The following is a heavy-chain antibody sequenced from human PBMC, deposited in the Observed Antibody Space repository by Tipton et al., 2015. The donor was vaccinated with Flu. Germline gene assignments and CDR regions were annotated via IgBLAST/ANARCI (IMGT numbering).Heavy chain of an antibody. CDR3: ARVMTAAHYYGLDV. J-gene: IGHJ6*02. CDR2: IYSAGST. Sequence: SLRLSCAASGITVSSNSMSWVRQAPGQGVEWVSLIYSAGSTFYADSVKGRFTISRDNSKNTLYLQLNSLRADDTAVYYCARVMTAAHYYGLDVWGQGTTVTVSS. D-gene: IGHD2-21*02. CDR1: GITVSSNS. V-gene: IGHV3-53*01.